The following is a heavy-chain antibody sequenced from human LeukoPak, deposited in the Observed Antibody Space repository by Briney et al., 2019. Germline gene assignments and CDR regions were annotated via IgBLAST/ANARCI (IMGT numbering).Heavy chain of an antibody. CDR3: ARNTSGFKLGDAFDI. Sequence: GGSLRLSCAASGFTFSSYAMTWVRQASGKGLEWISAISGSAYSTSYADSVKGRFTISRDNSKNTLYLQMNSLRAEDTAIYYCARNTSGFKLGDAFDIRGQGTMVTVSS. D-gene: IGHD3-22*01. CDR2: ISGSAYST. CDR1: GFTFSSYA. V-gene: IGHV3-23*01. J-gene: IGHJ3*02.